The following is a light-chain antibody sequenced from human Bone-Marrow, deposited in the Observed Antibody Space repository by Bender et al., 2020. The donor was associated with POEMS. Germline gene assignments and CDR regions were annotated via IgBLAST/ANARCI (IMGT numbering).Light chain of an antibody. CDR1: KLGNKY. CDR2: RDT. V-gene: IGLV3-1*01. Sequence: SYELTQPPSVSVSPGQTVSISCSGDKLGNKYVSWYRQKPGQSPVLVIYRDTERPSGTPERFSGSSSGNTATLTISGTQAVDDADYYCQAWDTSIVVFGGGTKLTDL. J-gene: IGLJ2*01. CDR3: QAWDTSIVV.